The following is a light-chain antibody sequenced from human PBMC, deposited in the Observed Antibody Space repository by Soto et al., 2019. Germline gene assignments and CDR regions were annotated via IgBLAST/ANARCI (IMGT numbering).Light chain of an antibody. Sequence: EIVLTQSPGTLSLSPGERATLSCRASQSVSSNYLVWFQQKPGQAPRLLIYAASSRATGIPDRFSGSASGTDFTLTISRLEPEDFAVYYCQQYESAPLTFGGGNKVEIK. CDR3: QQYESAPLT. V-gene: IGKV3-20*01. J-gene: IGKJ4*01. CDR2: AAS. CDR1: QSVSSNY.